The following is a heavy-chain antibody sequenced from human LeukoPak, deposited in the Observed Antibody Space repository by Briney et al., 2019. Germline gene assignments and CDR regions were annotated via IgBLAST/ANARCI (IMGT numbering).Heavy chain of an antibody. CDR1: GGTYA. CDR2: IIPLLDLT. J-gene: IGHJ5*02. V-gene: IGHV1-69*04. CDR3: ASGEQYCTTTTCSLNWFDP. Sequence: SVKVSCKASGGTYAFNWVRQAPGQGLEWMGRIIPLLDLTDYARKFQGRVTITAGKSTSTAFMELSRLRSEDTAVYYCASGEQYCTTTTCSLNWFDPWGQGTLVTVSS. D-gene: IGHD2-2*01.